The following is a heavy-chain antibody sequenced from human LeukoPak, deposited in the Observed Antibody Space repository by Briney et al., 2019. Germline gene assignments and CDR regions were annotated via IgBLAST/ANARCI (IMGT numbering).Heavy chain of an antibody. D-gene: IGHD3-22*01. CDR2: INPNSGGT. V-gene: IGHV1-2*02. CDR1: GNTFTGYY. J-gene: IGHJ4*02. CDR3: AREGATYYYDSSGYRTLDY. Sequence: ASVKVSCKASGNTFTGYYMHWVRQAPGQGLEWMGWINPNSGGTNYAQKFQGRVTMTRDTSISTAYMELSRLRSDDTAVYYCAREGATYYYDSSGYRTLDYWGQGTLVTVSS.